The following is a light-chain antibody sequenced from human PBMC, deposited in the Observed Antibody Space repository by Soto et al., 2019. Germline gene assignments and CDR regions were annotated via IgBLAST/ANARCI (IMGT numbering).Light chain of an antibody. CDR3: QQYYSPCT. V-gene: IGKV4-1*01. CDR1: QSVLYSSNNKNY. CDR2: WAS. Sequence: DIVMTQSPDSLAVSLGERATINCKSSQSVLYSSNNKNYLAWYQQKSGQPTKLLIYWASTRESGVPDRFSGSGSGTYFTLTISSLQSEEVAVYYCQQYYSPCTFGQGTKVEIK. J-gene: IGKJ1*01.